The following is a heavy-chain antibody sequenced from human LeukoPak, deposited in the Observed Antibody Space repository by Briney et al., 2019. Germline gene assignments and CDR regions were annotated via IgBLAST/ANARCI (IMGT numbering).Heavy chain of an antibody. J-gene: IGHJ4*02. CDR3: ARHEGGGWYIDY. V-gene: IGHV5-51*01. CDR1: GYTFFTYW. Sequence: GESLKISCKGSGYTFFTYWIGWVRQLPGKGLEGMGIIYPDESDTRYSPSFQGQVTISADKSISTAYLQWSSLKASDTAIYYCARHEGGGWYIDYWGQGTLVTVSS. CDR2: IYPDESDT. D-gene: IGHD6-19*01.